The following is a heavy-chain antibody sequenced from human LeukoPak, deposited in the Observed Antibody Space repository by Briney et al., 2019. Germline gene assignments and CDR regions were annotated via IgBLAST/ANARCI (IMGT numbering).Heavy chain of an antibody. D-gene: IGHD2-15*01. Sequence: PSETLSLTCAVSGGSITSINWWNWVRQPPGKGLEWIGETHHNGNTNYDPSLKSRVTISVDKSKNQFSLKLSSVTAADTAMYYCATFSIVVASPYDAFDIWGQGTMVTVSS. CDR2: THHNGNT. V-gene: IGHV4-4*02. J-gene: IGHJ3*02. CDR3: ATFSIVVASPYDAFDI. CDR1: GGSITSINW.